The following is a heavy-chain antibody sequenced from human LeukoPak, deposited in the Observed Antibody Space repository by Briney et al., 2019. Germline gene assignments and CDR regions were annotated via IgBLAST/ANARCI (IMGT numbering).Heavy chain of an antibody. CDR1: GFTVSSNS. Sequence: GGSLRLSCTVSGFTVSSNSMSWVHQAPGKGLEWVSYISSSSTYIYYADSVKGRFTISRDNAKNSLFLQMNSLRAEDTAVYYFARFALKTRPSDWGQGPLVTVSS. J-gene: IGHJ4*02. V-gene: IGHV3-21*01. CDR3: ARFALKTRPSD. CDR2: ISSSSTYI.